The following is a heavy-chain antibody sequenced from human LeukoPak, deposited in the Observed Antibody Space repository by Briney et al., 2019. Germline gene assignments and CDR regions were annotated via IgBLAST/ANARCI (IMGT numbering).Heavy chain of an antibody. CDR2: VYYSGNT. D-gene: IGHD1-1*01. CDR1: DGSIRSYD. Sequence: PSDTLSLTCTVIDGSIRSYDWSWIRQRPGKGLEGHGYVYYSGNTKYKPSLKRIHTISGDTNKSQFSLKLRSVSGADTAVFQCARFKSPYNPVDCGGQGTLVTAS. J-gene: IGHJ4*02. CDR3: ARFKSPYNPVDC. V-gene: IGHV4-59*01.